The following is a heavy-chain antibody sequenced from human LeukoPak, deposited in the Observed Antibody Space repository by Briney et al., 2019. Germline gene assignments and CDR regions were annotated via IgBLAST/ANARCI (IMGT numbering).Heavy chain of an antibody. J-gene: IGHJ5*02. CDR2: IIPIFGTA. CDR3: ARSLTTVTTAWFDH. Sequence: SVKVSCKASGGTFSSYAISWVRQAPGQGLEWMGRIIPIFGTANYAQKFQGRVTTTTDKSTSTAYMELSSLRSEDTAVYYCARSLTTVTTAWFDHWGQGTLVTVSS. D-gene: IGHD4-17*01. CDR1: GGTFSSYA. V-gene: IGHV1-69*05.